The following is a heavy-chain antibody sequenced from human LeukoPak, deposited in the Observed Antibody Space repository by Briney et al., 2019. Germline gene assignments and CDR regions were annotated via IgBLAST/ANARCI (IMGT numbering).Heavy chain of an antibody. CDR2: IYYSGST. Sequence: SETLSLTCTVSGGSISSYYWSWIRQPPGKGLEWIGCIYYSGSTNYNPSLKSRVTISVDTSKNQFSLKLSSVTAADTAVYYCARTHTVVVPAAMKRRGNWFDPWGQGTLVTVSS. J-gene: IGHJ5*02. CDR1: GGSISSYY. V-gene: IGHV4-59*01. D-gene: IGHD2-2*01. CDR3: ARTHTVVVPAAMKRRGNWFDP.